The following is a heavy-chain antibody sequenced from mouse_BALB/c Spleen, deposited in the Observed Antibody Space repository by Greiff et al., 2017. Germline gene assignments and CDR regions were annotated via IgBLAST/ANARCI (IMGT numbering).Heavy chain of an antibody. Sequence: EVMLVESGPSLVKPSQTLSLTCSVTGDSITSGYWNWIRKFPGNKLEYMGYISYSGSTYYNPSLKSRISITRDTSKNQYYLQLNSVTTEDTATYYCARKGYYGSSYVGYAMDYWGQGTSVTVSS. V-gene: IGHV3-8*02. D-gene: IGHD1-1*01. J-gene: IGHJ4*01. CDR3: ARKGYYGSSYVGYAMDY. CDR2: ISYSGST. CDR1: GDSITSGY.